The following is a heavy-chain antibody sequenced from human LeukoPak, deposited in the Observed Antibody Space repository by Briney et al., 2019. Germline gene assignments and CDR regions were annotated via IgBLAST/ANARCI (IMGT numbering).Heavy chain of an antibody. CDR3: ARGLVVVAATRGTSSYYYYMDV. V-gene: IGHV6-1*01. CDR2: TCYRSKWSS. CDR1: GDSVSSNSAT. D-gene: IGHD2-15*01. Sequence: SQTLSLTCAISGDSVSSNSATWTWVRQSPSRGLEWLGRTCYRSKWSSDYEPSVQSLIAINADTSNNQFSLQLDSVTPEDTAVYYCARGLVVVAATRGTSSYYYYMDVWGKGTTVTVSS. J-gene: IGHJ6*03.